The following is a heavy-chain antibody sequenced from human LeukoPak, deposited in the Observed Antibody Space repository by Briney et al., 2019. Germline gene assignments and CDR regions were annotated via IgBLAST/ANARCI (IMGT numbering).Heavy chain of an antibody. Sequence: SETLSLTCTVSAGSISSGGYYWSWIRQHPGKGLEWIGYIYYSGSTYYNPSLKSRVTISVDTSKNQFSLKLSSVTAADTAVYYCARAGDYGYYYYGMDVWGQGTTVTVSS. J-gene: IGHJ6*02. CDR3: ARAGDYGYYYYGMDV. D-gene: IGHD4-17*01. V-gene: IGHV4-31*03. CDR1: AGSISSGGYY. CDR2: IYYSGST.